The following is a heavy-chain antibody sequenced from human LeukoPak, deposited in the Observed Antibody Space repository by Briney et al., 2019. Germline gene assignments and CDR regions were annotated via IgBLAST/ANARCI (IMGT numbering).Heavy chain of an antibody. CDR3: ARDGCSSTSCYLPGAFDP. CDR2: ISSSGSTI. CDR1: GFTFSDYY. D-gene: IGHD2-2*01. Sequence: GGSQRLSCAASGFTFSDYYMSWIRQAPGKGLEWVSYISSSGSTIYYADSVKGRFTISRDNAKNSLYLQMTSLRAEDTAVYYCARDGCSSTSCYLPGAFDPWGQGTLVTVSS. J-gene: IGHJ5*02. V-gene: IGHV3-11*01.